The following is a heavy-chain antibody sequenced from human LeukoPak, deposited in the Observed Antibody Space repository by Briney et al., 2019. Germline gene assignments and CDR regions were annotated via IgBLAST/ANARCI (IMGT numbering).Heavy chain of an antibody. J-gene: IGHJ4*02. Sequence: ASVKVSCKASGYTFTAYYMHWVRQAPGQGLEWMGWINPNSGGTNYAQKFQGRVTMTRDTSISTAYMELGRLRSDDTAVFYCARDYYDSSGYGSFDYWGQGTLVTVSS. D-gene: IGHD3-22*01. CDR3: ARDYYDSSGYGSFDY. CDR1: GYTFTAYY. V-gene: IGHV1-2*02. CDR2: INPNSGGT.